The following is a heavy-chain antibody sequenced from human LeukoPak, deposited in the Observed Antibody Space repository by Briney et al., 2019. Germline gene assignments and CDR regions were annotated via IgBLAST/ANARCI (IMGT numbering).Heavy chain of an antibody. CDR3: VRDYNFWSGYPPFDY. D-gene: IGHD3-3*01. V-gene: IGHV3-21*01. Sequence: GGSLRLSCAASRFTFSRYSMNWVRQAPGKGLEWVSSTSSSSSFIHYADSVKGRFTISRDNAESSLYLQMNSLRAEDTAVYYCVRDYNFWSGYPPFDYWGQGTLVTVSS. CDR1: RFTFSRYS. CDR2: TSSSSSFI. J-gene: IGHJ4*02.